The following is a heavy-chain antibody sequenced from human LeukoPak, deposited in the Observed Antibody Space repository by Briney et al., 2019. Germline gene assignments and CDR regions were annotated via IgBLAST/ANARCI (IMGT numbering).Heavy chain of an antibody. J-gene: IGHJ6*03. V-gene: IGHV4-59*08. CDR2: IYYSGST. D-gene: IGHD6-13*01. Sequence: SETLSLTCTVSGGSISSYYWSWIRQPPGKGLEWIGYIYYSGSTNYNPSLKSRVTISVDTSKNQFSLKLSSVAAADTAVYYCAIAAASGGHYFYYMGVWGKGTTVTVSS. CDR1: GGSISSYY. CDR3: AIAAASGGHYFYYMGV.